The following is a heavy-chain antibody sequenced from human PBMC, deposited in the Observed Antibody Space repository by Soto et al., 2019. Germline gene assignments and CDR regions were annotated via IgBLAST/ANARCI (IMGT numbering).Heavy chain of an antibody. D-gene: IGHD3-10*01. CDR2: IRDSGDT. CDR3: VRQGFGALHGLVGV. CDR1: GGSISSHN. Sequence: QVQLQESGPGLVKPSETLSLICSDSGGSISSHNWGWIRLPPGKGLEWIGYIRDSGDTSYNPSLNSRVTISLDTSKKEVSLKLTSVSAADPAVYYCVRQGFGALHGLVGVWGQGTTVTVSS. J-gene: IGHJ6*02. V-gene: IGHV4-59*08.